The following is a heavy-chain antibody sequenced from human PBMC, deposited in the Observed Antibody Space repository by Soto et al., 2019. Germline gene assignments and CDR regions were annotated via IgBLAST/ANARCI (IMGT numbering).Heavy chain of an antibody. CDR3: ASSTVTTRDCNY. D-gene: IGHD4-17*01. J-gene: IGHJ4*02. CDR1: GASISSGGYS. Sequence: QLQLQESGSGLVKPSQTLSLTCAVSGASISSGGYSWSWIRQPPGKALEWIGYIYHSGSTYYNPSLKSRVTLSVDRSKNQFSLKLCSVTAADTAVYYCASSTVTTRDCNYWCRGTLVTVSS. CDR2: IYHSGST. V-gene: IGHV4-30-2*01.